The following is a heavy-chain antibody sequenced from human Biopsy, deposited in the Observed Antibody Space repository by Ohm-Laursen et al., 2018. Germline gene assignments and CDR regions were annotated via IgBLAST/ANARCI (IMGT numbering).Heavy chain of an antibody. CDR1: GGSFSGYY. CDR3: ARGRLRAVARFDY. V-gene: IGHV4-34*01. Sequence: PGTLSLTCAVYGGSFSGYYWSWIRQPPGKGLEWIGEINHSGSTNYNPSLKSRVAISVDTSKNQLSLKLSSVTAADTAVYYCARGRLRAVARFDYWGQGTLVTVSS. D-gene: IGHD6-19*01. J-gene: IGHJ4*02. CDR2: INHSGST.